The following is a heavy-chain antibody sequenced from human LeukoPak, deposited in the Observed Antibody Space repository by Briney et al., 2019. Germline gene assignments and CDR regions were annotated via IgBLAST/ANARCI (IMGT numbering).Heavy chain of an antibody. V-gene: IGHV4-59*01. J-gene: IGHJ4*02. CDR1: GGSISSYY. CDR3: ARDNSGYEPTFDY. D-gene: IGHD5-12*01. Sequence: SETLSLTCTVSGGSISSYYWSWIRQPPGKGLEWIGYIYYSGSTNCNPSLKSRVTISVDTSKNQFSLKPSSVTAADTAVYYCARDNSGYEPTFDYWGQGTLVTVSS. CDR2: IYYSGST.